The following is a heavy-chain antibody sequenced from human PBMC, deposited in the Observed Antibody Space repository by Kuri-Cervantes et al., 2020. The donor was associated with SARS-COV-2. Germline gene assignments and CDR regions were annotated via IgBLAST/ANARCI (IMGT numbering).Heavy chain of an antibody. CDR1: GFTFSSYW. CDR2: IKQDGSEK. D-gene: IGHD3-22*01. Sequence: GESLKIPCAASGFTFSSYWMSWVRQAPGKGLEWVANIKQDGSEKYYVDSVKGRFTISRDNAKNSLYLQMNSLRAEDTAVYYCARCRGGYYDSSGFYDGDAFDIWGQGTMVTVSS. V-gene: IGHV3-7*01. CDR3: ARCRGGYYDSSGFYDGDAFDI. J-gene: IGHJ3*02.